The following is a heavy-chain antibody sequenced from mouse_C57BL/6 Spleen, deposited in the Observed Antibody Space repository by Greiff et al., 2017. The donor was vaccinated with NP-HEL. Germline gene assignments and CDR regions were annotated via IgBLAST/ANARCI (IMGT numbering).Heavy chain of an antibody. D-gene: IGHD2-1*01. J-gene: IGHJ2*01. V-gene: IGHV1-82*01. Sequence: VQLQQSGPELVKPGASVKISCKASGYAFSSSWMNWVKQRPGKGLEWIGRIYPGDGDTNYNGKFKGKATLTADKSSSTAYLQLSSLTSEDSAVYFWARNGNPLDYWGQGTTLTVSS. CDR3: ARNGNPLDY. CDR2: IYPGDGDT. CDR1: GYAFSSSW.